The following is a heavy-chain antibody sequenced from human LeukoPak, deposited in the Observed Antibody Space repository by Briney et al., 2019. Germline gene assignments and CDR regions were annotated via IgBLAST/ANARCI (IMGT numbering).Heavy chain of an antibody. CDR2: INPSGGST. CDR3: ARSRYSGYEFDY. Sequence: GSVKVSCKASGYTFTSYYMHWVRQAPGQGLEWMGIINPSGGSTSYAQKFQGRVTMTRDTSTSTVYMELSSLRSEDTAVYYCARSRYSGYEFDYWGQGTLVTVSS. J-gene: IGHJ4*02. V-gene: IGHV1-46*01. CDR1: GYTFTSYY. D-gene: IGHD5-12*01.